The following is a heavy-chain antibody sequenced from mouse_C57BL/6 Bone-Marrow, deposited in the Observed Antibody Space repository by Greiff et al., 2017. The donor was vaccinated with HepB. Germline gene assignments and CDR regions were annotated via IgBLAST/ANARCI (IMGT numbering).Heavy chain of an antibody. CDR3: AREGSYYGSSYDY. CDR1: GFTFTDYY. D-gene: IGHD1-1*01. V-gene: IGHV7-3*01. Sequence: EVKLMESGGGLVQPGGSLSLSCAASGFTFTDYYMSWVRQPPGKALEWLGFIRNKANGYTTEYSASVKGRFTISRDISQSILYLQMNALRAEDSATYYCAREGSYYGSSYDYWGQGTTLTVSS. CDR2: IRNKANGYTT. J-gene: IGHJ2*01.